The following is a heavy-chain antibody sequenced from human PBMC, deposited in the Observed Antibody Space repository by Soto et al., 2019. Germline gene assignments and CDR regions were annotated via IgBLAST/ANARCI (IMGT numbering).Heavy chain of an antibody. V-gene: IGHV3-66*01. CDR3: ARDDVLCDGGRCYGVPLDV. CDR1: GFTVSSKY. Sequence: EVQLVESGGGLVQPGGSLRLSCAASGFTVSSKYMSWVRQAPGKGLEWVSLIQSGGPTYYEDSVKGRFTISRDTSENTVHLQMDSLRDEDTAVYYCARDDVLCDGGRCYGVPLDVWCKGTTVTVSS. CDR2: IQSGGPT. D-gene: IGHD2-15*01. J-gene: IGHJ6*04.